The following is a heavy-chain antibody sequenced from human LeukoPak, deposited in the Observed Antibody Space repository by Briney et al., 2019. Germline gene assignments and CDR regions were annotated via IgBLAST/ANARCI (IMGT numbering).Heavy chain of an antibody. D-gene: IGHD3-3*01. V-gene: IGHV3-23*01. J-gene: IGHJ4*02. CDR3: AKDQAIFGVVTTIDY. CDR2: ISGSGGST. CDR1: GFTFSNYA. Sequence: GGSLRLSCAASGFTFSNYAMSWVRQAPGKGLEWVSAISGSGGSTYYADSVKGRFTISRDNSENTLYLQMNSLRAEDTAVYYCAKDQAIFGVVTTIDYWGQGTLVTVSS.